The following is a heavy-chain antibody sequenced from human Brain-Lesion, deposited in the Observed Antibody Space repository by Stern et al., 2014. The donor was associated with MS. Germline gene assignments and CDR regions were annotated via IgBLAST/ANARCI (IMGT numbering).Heavy chain of an antibody. V-gene: IGHV2-26*01. Sequence: ESGPVLLKPTASLTLTCSVSGVSLSNAALGVSWFRQPPGNALECLAHLFPTGQTAYRTSLKSWLTITKDTARSQVVLTMTNMEPLVTASYYCARMREYCSGGICFAGYYDSWGQGTLGTVSS. J-gene: IGHJ4*02. CDR1: GVSLSNAALG. D-gene: IGHD2-15*01. CDR3: ARMREYCSGGICFAGYYDS. CDR2: LFPTGQT.